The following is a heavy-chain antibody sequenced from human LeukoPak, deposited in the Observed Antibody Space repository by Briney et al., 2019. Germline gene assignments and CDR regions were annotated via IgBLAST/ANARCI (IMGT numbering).Heavy chain of an antibody. CDR1: GGSISSYY. CDR2: IYYSGST. V-gene: IGHV4-59*08. Sequence: PSETLSLTCTVSGGSISSYYWSWIRQPPGKGLEWIGYIYYSGSTNYNPSLKSRVTISVDTSKNQFSLKLSSVTAADTAVYYCARHSDGSYSTFDYWGQGTLVTVSS. CDR3: ARHSDGSYSTFDY. J-gene: IGHJ4*02. D-gene: IGHD1-26*01.